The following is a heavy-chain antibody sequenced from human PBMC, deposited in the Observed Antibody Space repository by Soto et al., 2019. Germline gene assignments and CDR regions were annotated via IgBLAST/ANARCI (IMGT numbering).Heavy chain of an antibody. CDR3: ARDANYYDSSGYRYFDY. D-gene: IGHD3-22*01. J-gene: IGHJ4*02. CDR1: GFTFSDYY. CDR2: ISSSSSYT. V-gene: IGHV3-11*06. Sequence: GGSLRLSCAASGFTFSDYYMSWIRQAPGKGLEWVSYISSSSSYTNYADSVKGRFTISRDNAKNSLYLQMNSLRAEDTAVYYCARDANYYDSSGYRYFDYWGQGTLVTVSS.